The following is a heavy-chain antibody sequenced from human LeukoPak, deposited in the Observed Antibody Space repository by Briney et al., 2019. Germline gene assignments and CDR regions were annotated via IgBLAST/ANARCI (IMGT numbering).Heavy chain of an antibody. D-gene: IGHD6-6*01. Sequence: SETLSLTCTVSGGSISSSSYYWGWLRQPPGTGLEWIGSIYYSGSTYYNPSLKSRVTISVDTSKNQFSLKLSSVTAADTAVYYCARRNFSSSSFDYWGQGPLVNVSS. CDR1: GGSISSSSYY. CDR2: IYYSGST. J-gene: IGHJ4*02. CDR3: ARRNFSSSSFDY. V-gene: IGHV4-39*01.